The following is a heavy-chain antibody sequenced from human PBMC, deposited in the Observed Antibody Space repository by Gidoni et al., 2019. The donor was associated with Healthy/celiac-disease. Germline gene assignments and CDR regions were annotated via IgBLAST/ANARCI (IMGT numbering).Heavy chain of an antibody. CDR2: MNPNSCNT. V-gene: IGHV1-8*01. CDR1: GYTFPSYA. D-gene: IGHD2-2*01. Sequence: QVQLVQSGAAVKKPGASVKVPCQASGYTFPSYAINSVRQAPGQGLEWMGWMNPNSCNTGYAQKIQGRVTMTRNTSRSTAYMGLSSLRSEDTAVYYCARGGVACSSTSCYPNHYYYYGMDVWGQGTTVTVSS. J-gene: IGHJ6*02. CDR3: ARGGVACSSTSCYPNHYYYYGMDV.